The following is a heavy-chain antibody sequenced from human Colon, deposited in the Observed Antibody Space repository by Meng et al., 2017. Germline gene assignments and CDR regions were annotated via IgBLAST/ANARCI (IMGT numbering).Heavy chain of an antibody. D-gene: IGHD3-22*01. J-gene: IGHJ4*02. CDR1: GDSISSGSYY. V-gene: IGHV4-61*02. Sequence: QGQRQESGPGLVKPSQTLSLTCTVSGDSISSGSYYWSWVRQPAGKGLEWIGRVHNSGSTNYNPSLKSRVTISVDKSKNEVSLELTSVTAADTATYYCARAVYDSSGYFSYYFDYWGQGTLVTVSS. CDR3: ARAVYDSSGYFSYYFDY. CDR2: VHNSGST.